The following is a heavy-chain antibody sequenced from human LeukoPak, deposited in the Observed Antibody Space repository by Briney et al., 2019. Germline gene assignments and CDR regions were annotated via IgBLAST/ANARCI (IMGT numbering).Heavy chain of an antibody. J-gene: IGHJ4*02. CDR1: GFTFSSYE. CDR2: IRSSGTTI. Sequence: GGSLRLSCAASGFTFSSYEMNWVRQAPGKGLEWVSYIRSSGTTIYYADSVKGRFTIFRDNAKNSLYLQMNSLRTDDTAVYYCAKVRRDGNNHFDHWGQATLVTVSS. CDR3: AKVRRDGNNHFDH. V-gene: IGHV3-48*03. D-gene: IGHD5-24*01.